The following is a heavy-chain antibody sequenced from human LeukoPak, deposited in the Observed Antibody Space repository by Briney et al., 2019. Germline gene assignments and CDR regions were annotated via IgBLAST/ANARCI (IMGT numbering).Heavy chain of an antibody. CDR2: INPNNGNT. CDR1: GYTFTGYY. Sequence: ASVKVSCKSSGYTFTGYYIHWVRQAPGQGLEWMGWINPNNGNTNYARRFQGRVTLTRDTSISTAYMEVSSLRSDDTAVYYCAREVGWELLRVGAEYFQHWGQGTLVTVSS. CDR3: AREVGWELLRVGAEYFQH. D-gene: IGHD1-26*01. J-gene: IGHJ1*01. V-gene: IGHV1-2*02.